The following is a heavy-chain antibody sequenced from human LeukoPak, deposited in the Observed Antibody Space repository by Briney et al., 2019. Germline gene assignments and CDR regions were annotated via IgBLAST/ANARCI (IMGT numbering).Heavy chain of an antibody. CDR2: ISGSGTDT. CDR3: AKGGGSSCYSPSDY. Sequence: GGSLRLSCRGSGFTFSSYAMSWVRQAPGQGLEWVSAISGSGTDTFYANSVKGRFTISRDNPKNTLYLQMNSLRAEDTAVYYCAKGGGSSCYSPSDYWGQGTLVTVSS. J-gene: IGHJ4*02. CDR1: GFTFSSYA. V-gene: IGHV3-23*01. D-gene: IGHD2-15*01.